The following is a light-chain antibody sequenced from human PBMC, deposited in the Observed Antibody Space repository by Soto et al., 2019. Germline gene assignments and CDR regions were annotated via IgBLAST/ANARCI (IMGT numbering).Light chain of an antibody. CDR2: DAS. J-gene: IGKJ3*01. V-gene: IGKV3-11*01. CDR3: KQRSNWPRNT. CDR1: QSVSSY. Sequence: EIVLTQSPATLSLSPGERATLSCRASQSVSSYLAWYQQKPGQAPRLLIYDASNRATGIPARFSGSGSGTDFTLTISSLEPEEFAVYYCKQRSNWPRNTFGPGTKVDIK.